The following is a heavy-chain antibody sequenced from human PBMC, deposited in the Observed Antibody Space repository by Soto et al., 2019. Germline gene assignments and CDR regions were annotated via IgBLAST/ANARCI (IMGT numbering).Heavy chain of an antibody. J-gene: IGHJ4*02. CDR1: GYPISSGYY. D-gene: IGHD5-12*01. CDR2: IHHSGST. Sequence: SETLSLTCAVSGYPISSGYYWGWIRQPPGKGLEWIGIIHHSGSTYYNPSLRSRITISVDTSKNQFSLKMPSVTAVDTAVYYCARSSGYLPGGYWGQGILVTVS. V-gene: IGHV4-38-2*01. CDR3: ARSSGYLPGGY.